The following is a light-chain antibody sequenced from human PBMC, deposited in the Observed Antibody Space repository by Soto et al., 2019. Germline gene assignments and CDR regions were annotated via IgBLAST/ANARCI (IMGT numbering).Light chain of an antibody. CDR1: QNVSRN. V-gene: IGKV3-15*01. J-gene: IGKJ4*01. Sequence: EIVMTQSPATLSVSPGERATLSCRARQNVSRNLAWYQQKPGQAPRLLIYGASTRATGIPARFSGSGSGTEFTLTISSLQSEDFAVYYCQQYNNWPPLTFGGGTKVEIK. CDR3: QQYNNWPPLT. CDR2: GAS.